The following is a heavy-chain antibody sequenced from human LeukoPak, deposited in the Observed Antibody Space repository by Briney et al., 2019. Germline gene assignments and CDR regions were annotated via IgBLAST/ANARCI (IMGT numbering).Heavy chain of an antibody. D-gene: IGHD6-13*01. CDR1: GGSISSSNW. J-gene: IGHJ3*02. Sequence: SGTLSLTCAVSGGSISSSNWWSWVRQPPGKGLEWIGEIYHSGSTYYNPSLKSRVTISVDTSKNQFSLKLSSVTAADTAVYYCAREFRIAAAGTGAFDIWGQGTMVTVSS. V-gene: IGHV4-4*02. CDR3: AREFRIAAAGTGAFDI. CDR2: IYHSGST.